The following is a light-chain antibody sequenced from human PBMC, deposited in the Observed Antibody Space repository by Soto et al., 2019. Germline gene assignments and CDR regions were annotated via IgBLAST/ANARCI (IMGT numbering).Light chain of an antibody. CDR1: QSLLYSNGYNY. CDR2: LCS. CDR3: MESIQLPHT. Sequence: DIVMTQSPLSLPVTPGAPASISCRSSQSLLYSNGYNYLDWYLQKPGQSPQLLIYLCSNRASGVPDLLSGSGSGTDFPLTISRVEAEDVGVYDCMESIQLPHTFGQGTKLEIK. J-gene: IGKJ2*01. V-gene: IGKV2-28*01.